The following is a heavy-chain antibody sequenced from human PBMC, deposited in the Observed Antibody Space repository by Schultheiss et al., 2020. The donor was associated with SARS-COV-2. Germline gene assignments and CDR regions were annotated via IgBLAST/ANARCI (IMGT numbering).Heavy chain of an antibody. CDR1: GYTFTSYD. J-gene: IGHJ5*02. CDR2: IIPIFGTA. D-gene: IGHD6-19*01. V-gene: IGHV1-69*13. Sequence: SVKVSCKASGYTFTSYDINWVRQAPGQGLEWMGGIIPIFGTANYAQKFQGRVTITADESTSTAYMELRSLRSEDTAVYYCARQRGGIAVAGNWFDPWGQGTLVTVSS. CDR3: ARQRGGIAVAGNWFDP.